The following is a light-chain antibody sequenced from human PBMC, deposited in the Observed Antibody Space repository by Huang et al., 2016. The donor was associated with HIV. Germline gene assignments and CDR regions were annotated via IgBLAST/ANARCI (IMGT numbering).Light chain of an antibody. CDR3: QHYDSSPPKYT. CDR1: QSVSSYV. V-gene: IGKV3-20*01. Sequence: EIMLTQSPGTLSLSPGERATLFCRASQSVSSYVLSWYQQKPCQAPWLLIYDASQRATGIPDRFSVSGSGTDFTLTISRLEPEDFAVYFCQHYDSSPPKYTFGPGTKVDLK. CDR2: DAS. J-gene: IGKJ3*01.